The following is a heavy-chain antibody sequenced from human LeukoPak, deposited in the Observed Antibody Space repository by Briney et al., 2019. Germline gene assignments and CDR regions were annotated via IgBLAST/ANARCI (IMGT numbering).Heavy chain of an antibody. D-gene: IGHD1-26*01. J-gene: IGHJ4*02. V-gene: IGHV3-49*03. CDR3: TRVGTSATYVY. CDR2: IRSRASGGTT. CDR1: GFTLADYY. Sequence: PGGSLRLSCTGSGFTLADYYMAWFRQAPGKGLEWVGFIRSRASGGTTDYAASVKNRFTISRDDSKSIVYLQMDSLETEDTAVYYCTRVGTSATYVYWGQGVLVAVSS.